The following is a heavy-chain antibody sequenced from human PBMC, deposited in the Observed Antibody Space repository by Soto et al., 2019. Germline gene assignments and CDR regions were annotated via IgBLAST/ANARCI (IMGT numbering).Heavy chain of an antibody. Sequence: GGSLRLSCAASGFTFSSYAMHWVRQAPGKGLEWVAVISYDGSNKYYADSVKGRFTISRDNSKNTLYLQMNSLRAEDTAVYYCARDEGPTFILYYYYGMDVWGQGTTVTVSS. CDR1: GFTFSSYA. CDR3: ARDEGPTFILYYYYGMDV. J-gene: IGHJ6*02. CDR2: ISYDGSNK. V-gene: IGHV3-30-3*01. D-gene: IGHD3-16*01.